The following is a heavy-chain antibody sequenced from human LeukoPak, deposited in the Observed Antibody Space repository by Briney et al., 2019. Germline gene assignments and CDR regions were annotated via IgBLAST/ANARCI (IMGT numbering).Heavy chain of an antibody. D-gene: IGHD3/OR15-3a*01. CDR2: IIPIFGTA. Sequence: SVKVSCKASGGTFSSYAISWVRQAPGQGLEWMGRIIPIFGTANYAQKFQGRVTITTDEPTSTAYMELSSLRSEDTAVYYCARDIWTGVELGYWGQGTLVTDSS. CDR3: ARDIWTGVELGY. J-gene: IGHJ4*02. CDR1: GGTFSSYA. V-gene: IGHV1-69*05.